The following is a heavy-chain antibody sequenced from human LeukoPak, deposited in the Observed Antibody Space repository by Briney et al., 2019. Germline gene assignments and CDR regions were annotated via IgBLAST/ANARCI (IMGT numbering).Heavy chain of an antibody. CDR3: ARVRGYRDWFDP. V-gene: IGHV1-8*01. Sequence: GASVKVSCKASGYTFTSYDINWVRQATGQGLEWMGWMNPNSGNTGYAQKFQGRVTMTRNTSISTAYMELRSLRSDDTAVYYCARVRGYRDWFDPWGQGTLVTVSS. D-gene: IGHD5-18*01. CDR2: MNPNSGNT. J-gene: IGHJ5*02. CDR1: GYTFTSYD.